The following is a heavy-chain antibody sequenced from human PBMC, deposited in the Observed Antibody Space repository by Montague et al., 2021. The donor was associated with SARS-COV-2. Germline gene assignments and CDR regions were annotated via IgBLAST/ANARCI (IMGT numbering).Heavy chain of an antibody. D-gene: IGHD3-22*01. CDR1: GGSISNYY. V-gene: IGHV4-59*01. CDR3: ARGGGYYNYGLDV. Sequence: SETLFLTCTVSGGSISNYYWSWIRQPPGGGLEWIGYIYYSGSTDYSPSLKSRVTISLDTSKNQFSLKVTSVTAADTAVYYCARGGGYYNYGLDVWGQGTLVTVSS. CDR2: IYYSGST. J-gene: IGHJ6*02.